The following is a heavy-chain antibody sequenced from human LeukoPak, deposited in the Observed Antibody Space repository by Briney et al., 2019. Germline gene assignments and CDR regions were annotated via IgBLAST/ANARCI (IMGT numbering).Heavy chain of an antibody. J-gene: IGHJ4*02. V-gene: IGHV3-9*01. D-gene: IGHD4-17*01. CDR2: ISWNSGSI. CDR3: AKDKNGDYVGMFDY. Sequence: GGSLRLSCAASGFTFGDYAMHWVRQAPGKGLEWVSGISWNSGSIGYADSVKGRFTISRDNAKNSLYLQMNSLRAEDTAFYYCAKDKNGDYVGMFDYWGQGTLVTVSS. CDR1: GFTFGDYA.